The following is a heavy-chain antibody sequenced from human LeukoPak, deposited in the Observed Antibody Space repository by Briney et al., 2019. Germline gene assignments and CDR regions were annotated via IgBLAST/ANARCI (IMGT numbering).Heavy chain of an antibody. D-gene: IGHD5-24*01. J-gene: IGHJ6*02. CDR1: GRSFSGYY. CDR2: INHSGST. V-gene: IGHV4-34*01. CDR3: ARNQLRRRYYYYGMDV. Sequence: SETLSLTCAVYGRSFSGYYWSWIRQPPGKGLEWIREINHSGSTNYNPSLKSRVTISVDTSKNQFSLKLSSVTAADTAVYYCARNQLRRRYYYYGMDVLGQGTTVTVSS.